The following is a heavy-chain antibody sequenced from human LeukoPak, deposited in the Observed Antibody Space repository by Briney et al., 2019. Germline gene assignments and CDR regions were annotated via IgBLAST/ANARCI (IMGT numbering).Heavy chain of an antibody. Sequence: SETLSLTCAVYGGSFSGYYWSWIRQPPGKGLEWIGEINHSGSTNYNPSLKSRVTISVDTSKNQFSLKLNSVTAADSAVYYCARVRNSDYADYWGQGTLVTVSS. D-gene: IGHD5-12*01. CDR2: INHSGST. J-gene: IGHJ4*02. CDR1: GGSFSGYY. V-gene: IGHV4-34*01. CDR3: ARVRNSDYADY.